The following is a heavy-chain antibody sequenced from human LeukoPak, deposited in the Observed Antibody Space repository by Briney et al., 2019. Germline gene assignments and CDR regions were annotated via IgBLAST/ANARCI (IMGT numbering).Heavy chain of an antibody. Sequence: ASVKVSCKASGYTFTSYGISWVRQAPGQGLEWMGWISAYNGNTNYAQKLQGRVTMTTDTSTSTAYMELRSLRSDDTAVYYCARVTDYYDSSGPGWFDPWGQGTLVTVSS. D-gene: IGHD3-22*01. CDR1: GYTFTSYG. J-gene: IGHJ5*02. CDR3: ARVTDYYDSSGPGWFDP. V-gene: IGHV1-18*01. CDR2: ISAYNGNT.